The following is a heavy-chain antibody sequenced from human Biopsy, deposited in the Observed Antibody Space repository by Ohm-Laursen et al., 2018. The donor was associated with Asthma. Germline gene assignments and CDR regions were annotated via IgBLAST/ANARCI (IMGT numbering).Heavy chain of an antibody. CDR3: ASQSSGPDFWSGYYYFDY. V-gene: IGHV3-48*02. CDR1: GFTFSSYS. D-gene: IGHD3-3*01. CDR2: ISSSSSTI. J-gene: IGHJ4*02. Sequence: SPRLSCSASGFTFSSYSMNWVRQAPGKGLEWVSYISSSSSTIYYADSVKGRFTISRDNAKNSLYLQMNSLRDEDTAVYYCASQSSGPDFWSGYYYFDYWGQGTLVTVSS.